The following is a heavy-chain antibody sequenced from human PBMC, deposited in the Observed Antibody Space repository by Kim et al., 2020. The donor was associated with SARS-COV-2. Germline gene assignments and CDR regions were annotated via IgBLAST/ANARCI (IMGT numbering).Heavy chain of an antibody. V-gene: IGHV4-59*01. CDR2: IYYSGST. Sequence: SETLSLTCTVSGGSISSYYWSWIRQPPGKGLEWIGYIYYSGSTNYNPSPKSRVTISVDTSKNQFSLKLSSVTAADTAVYYCARDFGPRIAVAGTGYYYYGMDVWGQGTTVTVSS. D-gene: IGHD6-19*01. J-gene: IGHJ6*02. CDR3: ARDFGPRIAVAGTGYYYYGMDV. CDR1: GGSISSYY.